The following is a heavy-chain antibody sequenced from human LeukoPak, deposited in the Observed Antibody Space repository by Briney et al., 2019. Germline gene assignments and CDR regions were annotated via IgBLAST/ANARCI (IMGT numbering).Heavy chain of an antibody. CDR1: GFTLSSYG. V-gene: IGHV3-21*01. CDR2: ISSSSSYI. J-gene: IGHJ4*02. D-gene: IGHD3-16*01. CDR3: ARDYARLLDY. Sequence: GGSLRLSCAASGFTLSSYGMHWVRQAPGKGLEWVSSISSSSSYIYYADSVKGRFTISRDNAKNSLYLQMNSLRAEDTAVYYCARDYARLLDYWGQGTLVTVSS.